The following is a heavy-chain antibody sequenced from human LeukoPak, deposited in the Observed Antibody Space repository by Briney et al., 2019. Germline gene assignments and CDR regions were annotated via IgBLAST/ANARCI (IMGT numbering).Heavy chain of an antibody. CDR3: ARGGEQQLVPSKDYYDMDV. Sequence: GGSLRLSCAASGFTFRDYDMNWIRQAPGKGLEWMADMRNDGSNKYYADSVKGRFTISRDNSKNTVYLQMNSLSAEDTAVYYCARGGEQQLVPSKDYYDMDVWGKGTTFTVSS. J-gene: IGHJ6*03. V-gene: IGHV3-33*01. CDR1: GFTFRDYD. CDR2: MRNDGSNK. D-gene: IGHD6-13*01.